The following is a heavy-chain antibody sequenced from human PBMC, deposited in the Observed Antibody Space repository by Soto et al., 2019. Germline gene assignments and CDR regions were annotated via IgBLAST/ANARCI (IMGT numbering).Heavy chain of an antibody. V-gene: IGHV1-24*01. Sequence: ASVKVSCKVSGYTLTELSMHWVRQAPGKGLEWMGGFDPEDGETIYAQKFQGRVTMTEDTSTDTAYMELSSLRSEDTAVYYCATGVLYYYDSSGPNLFDCWGQGTLVTVSS. CDR3: ATGVLYYYDSSGPNLFDC. CDR2: FDPEDGET. D-gene: IGHD3-22*01. CDR1: GYTLTELS. J-gene: IGHJ4*02.